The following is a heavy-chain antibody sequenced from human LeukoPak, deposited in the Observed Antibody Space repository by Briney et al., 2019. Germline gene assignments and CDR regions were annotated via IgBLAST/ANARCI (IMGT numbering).Heavy chain of an antibody. CDR1: GYTLTELS. V-gene: IGHV1-24*01. CDR3: ATSIAVGNWFDP. D-gene: IGHD6-19*01. J-gene: IGHJ5*02. Sequence: GASVKVSCKVSGYTLTELSMHWVRQAPGKGLEWMGGFDPEDGETIYAQKFQGRVTMTEDTSTDTAYMELSSLRSEDTAVYYCATSIAVGNWFDPWGQGTLVTVSS. CDR2: FDPEDGET.